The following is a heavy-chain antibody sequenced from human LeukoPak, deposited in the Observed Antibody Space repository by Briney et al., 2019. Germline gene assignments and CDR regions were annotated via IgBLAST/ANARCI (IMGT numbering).Heavy chain of an antibody. V-gene: IGHV4-34*01. D-gene: IGHD4-23*01. Sequence: SETMSLTCTVAAGSLSTYYWSWIRQPPGGLLEWIGEINHSGSTNYNPSLKSRVTISVDTSKNQFSLKLSSVTAADTAVYYCGGNARRWYTPFDYWGQGTLVTVCS. CDR3: GGNARRWYTPFDY. J-gene: IGHJ4*02. CDR1: AGSLSTYY. CDR2: INHSGST.